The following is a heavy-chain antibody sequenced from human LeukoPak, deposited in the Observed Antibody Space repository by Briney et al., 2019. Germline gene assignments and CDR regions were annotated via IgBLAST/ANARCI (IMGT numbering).Heavy chain of an antibody. V-gene: IGHV4-34*01. CDR2: INHSGST. D-gene: IGHD3-3*01. Sequence: SETLSLTCAVYGGSFSGYYWSWIRQPPGKGLEWIGEINHSGSTNYNPSLKSRVTISVDTSKNQFSLKLSSVTAADTAVYYCARLSFTIFGVVPTPYYFDYWGQGTLVTVSS. J-gene: IGHJ4*02. CDR1: GGSFSGYY. CDR3: ARLSFTIFGVVPTPYYFDY.